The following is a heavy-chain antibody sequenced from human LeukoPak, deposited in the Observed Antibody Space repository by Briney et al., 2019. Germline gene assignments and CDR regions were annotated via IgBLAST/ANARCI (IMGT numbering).Heavy chain of an antibody. CDR2: ISSSGGST. D-gene: IGHD6-19*01. J-gene: IGHJ4*02. CDR1: GFTFNSYA. Sequence: GGSLRLSCAASGFTFNSYAMSWVRQAPGKGLEWVSAISSSGGSTYYAASVKGRFSISRDNSKSTLYLQMNSLRAEDTAVYYCARENKAVAAHYFDYWGQGTLVTVSS. V-gene: IGHV3-23*01. CDR3: ARENKAVAAHYFDY.